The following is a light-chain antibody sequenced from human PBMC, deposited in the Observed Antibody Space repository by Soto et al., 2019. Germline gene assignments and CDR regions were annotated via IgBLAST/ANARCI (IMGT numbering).Light chain of an antibody. CDR2: DVS. J-gene: IGLJ2*01. CDR1: SSDVGGYNY. CDR3: SSYTSSSTLV. Sequence: QPVLAQPASVSGSRGQSITISCTGTSSDVGGYNYVSWYQQHPGKAPKLMIYDVSNRPSGVSNRFSGSKSGNTASLTISGLQAEDEADYYCSSYTSSSTLVFGGGTKLTVL. V-gene: IGLV2-14*01.